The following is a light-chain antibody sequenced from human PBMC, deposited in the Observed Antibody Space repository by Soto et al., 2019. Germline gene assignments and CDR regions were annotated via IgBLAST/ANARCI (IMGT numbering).Light chain of an antibody. CDR3: QKYNTTPLA. Sequence: DVQMTQSPSSLSAFVGDRVTITCRASQGIAPYLAWFQQKPGKVPKLLIYATSTLQSGVPSRFSGSGSGTDVTLTISNLQPGVVTTYYSQKYNTTPLAFGGGNKVEIK. V-gene: IGKV1-27*01. CDR2: ATS. CDR1: QGIAPY. J-gene: IGKJ4*01.